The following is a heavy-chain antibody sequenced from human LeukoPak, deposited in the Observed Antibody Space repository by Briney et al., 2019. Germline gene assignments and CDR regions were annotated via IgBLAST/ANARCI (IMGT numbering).Heavy chain of an antibody. Sequence: SETLSLTCTVSGGSISSYYWSWIRQHPGKGLEWIGYIYYSGDTYYDPSLRSRVSISVDTSKNQFSLKLSSVTAADTAMYYCARDYGNNWFDPWGQGTLVTVSA. CDR1: GGSISSYY. CDR2: IYYSGDT. V-gene: IGHV4-59*06. CDR3: ARDYGNNWFDP. J-gene: IGHJ5*02. D-gene: IGHD4-17*01.